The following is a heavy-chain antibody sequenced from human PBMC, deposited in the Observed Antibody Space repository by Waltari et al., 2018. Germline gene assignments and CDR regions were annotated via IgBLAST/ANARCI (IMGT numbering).Heavy chain of an antibody. CDR1: PGSMRCLS. D-gene: IGHD4-4*01. CDR3: ARTAPPYSNAAYGGWSDP. V-gene: IGHV4-59*08. Sequence: QVQLQESGPGLVKTTETLSRSCTGAPGSMRCLSGRCIRLPPGKGLEWIGYIYQSGITSYNPSLKSRVTIGVDTSKNQFSLKMRSVTAADTAVYYCARTAPPYSNAAYGGWSDPWGQGTLVAVSS. J-gene: IGHJ5*02. CDR2: IYQSGIT.